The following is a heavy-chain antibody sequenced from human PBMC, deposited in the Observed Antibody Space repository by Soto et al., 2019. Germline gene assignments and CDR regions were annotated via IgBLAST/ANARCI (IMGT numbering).Heavy chain of an antibody. D-gene: IGHD6-19*01. CDR2: ISAYNGNT. CDR1: GYTFTSYG. Sequence: QVQLVQSGAEVKKPGASVKVSCKASGYTFTSYGISWVRQAPGQGLEWMGWISAYNGNTNYAQKLQGRVTMTTDTHRFTAXMELRSLRSDDTAVYYCARDSQWPIRRYYYYGMDVWGQGTTVTVSS. CDR3: ARDSQWPIRRYYYYGMDV. J-gene: IGHJ6*02. V-gene: IGHV1-18*01.